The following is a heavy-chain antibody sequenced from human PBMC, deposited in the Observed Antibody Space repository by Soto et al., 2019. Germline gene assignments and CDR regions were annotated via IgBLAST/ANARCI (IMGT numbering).Heavy chain of an antibody. D-gene: IGHD3-10*01. CDR2: IYYSGST. Sequence: QVQLQESGPGLVKPSQTLSLTCTVSGGSISSGGYYWSWIRQHPGKGLEWIGYIYYSGSTYYNPSLKSRVTISVDTSKNQFSLKLSSVNAADTAVYYCASVLYYYGSGSYYKPSYYYYYGMDVWGQGTTVTVSS. CDR1: GGSISSGGYY. CDR3: ASVLYYYGSGSYYKPSYYYYYGMDV. J-gene: IGHJ6*02. V-gene: IGHV4-31*03.